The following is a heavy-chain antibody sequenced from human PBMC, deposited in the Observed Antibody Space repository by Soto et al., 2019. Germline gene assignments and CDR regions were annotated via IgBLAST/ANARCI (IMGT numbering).Heavy chain of an antibody. V-gene: IGHV3-72*01. J-gene: IGHJ4*02. CDR2: TRNKANNYGT. Sequence: GSLRLSCAASAFSLSGHHMGWVRQAPGKGLEWVGLTRNKANNYGTEYAASVRVRFTISRDNSKNTLYLQMNSLRAEDTAVYYCAEVAGPFDYWGQGTLVTVSS. CDR3: AEVAGPFDY. CDR1: AFSLSGHH. D-gene: IGHD6-19*01.